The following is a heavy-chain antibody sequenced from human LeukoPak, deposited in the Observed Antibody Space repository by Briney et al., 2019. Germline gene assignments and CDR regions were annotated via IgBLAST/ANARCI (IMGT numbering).Heavy chain of an antibody. Sequence: SETLSLTCAVYGGSFSGYYWTWIRQPPGKGLEWIGEINHIGRTYYNSSLESRVTISVDTSKNQFSLKLTSLTAADTAVYYCARSGTGWFFSYFDYWGQGTLVTVSS. CDR1: GGSFSGYY. D-gene: IGHD6-19*01. CDR3: ARSGTGWFFSYFDY. J-gene: IGHJ4*02. CDR2: INHIGRT. V-gene: IGHV4-34*01.